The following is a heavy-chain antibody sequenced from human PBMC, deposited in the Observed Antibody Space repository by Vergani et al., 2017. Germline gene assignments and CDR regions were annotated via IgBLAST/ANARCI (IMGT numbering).Heavy chain of an antibody. CDR1: GYTFTYRY. D-gene: IGHD2-2*01. J-gene: IGHJ5*02. CDR2: ITPFNGNT. Sequence: QMQLVQSGAEVKKTGSSVKVSCKASGYTFTYRYLHWVRQAPGQALEWMGWITPFNGNTNYAQKFQDRVTITRDRSMSTAYMELSSLRSEDTAMYYCALAESSTSSINSVCITPETGSWLDPWGQGTLVTVSS. CDR3: ALAESSTSSINSVCITPETGSWLDP. V-gene: IGHV1-45*02.